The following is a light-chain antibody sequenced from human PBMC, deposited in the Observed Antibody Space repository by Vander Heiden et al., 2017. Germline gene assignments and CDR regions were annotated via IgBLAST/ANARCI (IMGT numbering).Light chain of an antibody. V-gene: IGLV2-14*03. CDR2: DVR. Sequence: QSSLTQPASVSGSPGQSTTISCTGTSTDVGGYNYVSWYQQHPGKATKLMIYDVRNRTSGVSNRFSGSKSGNTASLTISGLQAEDEADYYCSSYTSSSTLVFGGGTKLTVL. J-gene: IGLJ3*02. CDR1: STDVGGYNY. CDR3: SSYTSSSTLV.